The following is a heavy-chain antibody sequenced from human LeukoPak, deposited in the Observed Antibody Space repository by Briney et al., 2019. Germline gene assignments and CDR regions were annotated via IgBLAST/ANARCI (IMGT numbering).Heavy chain of an antibody. CDR2: INHSGST. CDR3: ARTPCDSSGWCYYFDY. CDR1: GGSFSGYY. D-gene: IGHD6-19*01. Sequence: SETLSLTCAVYGGSFSGYYWSWIRQPPGKGLEWIGEINHSGSTNYNPSLKSRVTISVDTSKNQFSLKLSSVTAADTAVYYCARTPCDSSGWCYYFDYWGQGTLVTVSS. V-gene: IGHV4-34*01. J-gene: IGHJ4*02.